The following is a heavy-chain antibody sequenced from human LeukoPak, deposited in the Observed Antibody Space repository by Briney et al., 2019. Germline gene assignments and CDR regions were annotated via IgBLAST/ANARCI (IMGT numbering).Heavy chain of an antibody. CDR1: GFTFSSYS. D-gene: IGHD6-19*01. J-gene: IGHJ4*02. V-gene: IGHV3-21*01. CDR3: ASFNGGIAVAPL. CDR2: ISSSSSYI. Sequence: GGSLRLSCAASGFTFSSYSMNWVRQAPGKGLEWVSSISSSSSYIYYADSVKGRFTISRDNAKNSLYLQMNSLRAEDTAVYYCASFNGGIAVAPLWGQGTLVTVSS.